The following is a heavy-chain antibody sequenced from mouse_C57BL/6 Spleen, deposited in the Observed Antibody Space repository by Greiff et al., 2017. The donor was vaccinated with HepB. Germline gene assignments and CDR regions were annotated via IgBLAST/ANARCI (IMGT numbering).Heavy chain of an antibody. J-gene: IGHJ2*01. V-gene: IGHV5-17*01. CDR3: ARPDYYGSSWFDY. Sequence: EVQLVESGGGLVKPGGSLKLSCAASGFTFSDYGMHWVRQAPEKGLEWVAYISSGSSTNYYADTVKGRFTISRDNAKNTLFLQMTSLRSEDTAMYYCARPDYYGSSWFDYWGQGTTLTVSS. CDR2: ISSGSSTN. CDR1: GFTFSDYG. D-gene: IGHD1-1*01.